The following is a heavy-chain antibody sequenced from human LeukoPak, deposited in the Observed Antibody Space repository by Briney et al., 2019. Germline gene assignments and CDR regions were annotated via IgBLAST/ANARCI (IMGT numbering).Heavy chain of an antibody. D-gene: IGHD7-27*01. CDR1: GGSISSYY. CDR2: IYYSGST. V-gene: IGHV4-59*01. J-gene: IGHJ3*02. CDR3: ALGNWAQDAFDI. Sequence: SETLSLTCTVSGGSISSYYWSWIRQPPGKGLEWIGYIYYSGSTNYNPSLKSRVTISVDTSKNQFSLKLSSVTAADTAVYYCALGNWAQDAFDIWGQGTMVTVSS.